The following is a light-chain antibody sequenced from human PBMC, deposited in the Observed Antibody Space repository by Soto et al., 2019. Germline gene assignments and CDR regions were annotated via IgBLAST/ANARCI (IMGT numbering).Light chain of an antibody. V-gene: IGKV3-11*01. J-gene: IGKJ2*01. CDR3: RQRWSPPYP. CDR1: QSVSRY. CDR2: DAS. Sequence: EIVLTQSPATLSLSPGERATLSCRASQSVSRYLAWYQHKPGQAPRLLIYDASNRATGIPARFSGSGSGTDFTLTISSLEPEDFAVYYCRQRWSPPYPFGQGTKLEI.